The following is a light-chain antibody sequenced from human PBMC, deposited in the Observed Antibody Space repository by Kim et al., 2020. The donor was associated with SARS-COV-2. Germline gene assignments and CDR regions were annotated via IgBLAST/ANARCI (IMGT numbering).Light chain of an antibody. CDR3: QVWDRSSDVV. J-gene: IGLJ2*01. V-gene: IGLV3-21*03. Sequence: VDPGKTARITCGGTNIGSKSVHWYQQKPGKAPVLVVYDDSDRPSGIPERFSGSNSGNTDTLTISRVEAGDEADYYCQVWDRSSDVVFGGGTQLTVL. CDR2: DDS. CDR1: NIGSKS.